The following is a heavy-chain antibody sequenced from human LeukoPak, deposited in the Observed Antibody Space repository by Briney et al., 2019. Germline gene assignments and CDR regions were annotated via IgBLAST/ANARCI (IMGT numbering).Heavy chain of an antibody. D-gene: IGHD5-24*01. CDR3: ATIRTVQDNSFDY. CDR1: GDSISSSYW. Sequence: SETLSLTCAVSGDSISSSYWWTWVRPPPGKGLEWIGEVYHSGSTNYNPSLKSRVTISVDKSNNQFSLKMSSVTAADTAVYYCATIRTVQDNSFDYWGQGTLVTVSS. V-gene: IGHV4-4*02. J-gene: IGHJ4*02. CDR2: VYHSGST.